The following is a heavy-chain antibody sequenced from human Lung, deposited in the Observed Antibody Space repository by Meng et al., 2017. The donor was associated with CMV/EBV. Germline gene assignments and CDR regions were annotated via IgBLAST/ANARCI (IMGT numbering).Heavy chain of an antibody. CDR2: INPGDSDT. J-gene: IGHJ4*02. D-gene: IGHD5-12*01. CDR3: AIRCRSGYIYYLDY. Sequence: GGSLRLSCKYFGYSFTNGWVGWVRQMPGKGLEWMGIINPGDSDTQYSPSFQGQVTISADKTINTAYLQWGSLKASDTAMYYCAIRCRSGYIYYLDYWGQGNXVNCSS. CDR1: GYSFTNGW. V-gene: IGHV5-51*01.